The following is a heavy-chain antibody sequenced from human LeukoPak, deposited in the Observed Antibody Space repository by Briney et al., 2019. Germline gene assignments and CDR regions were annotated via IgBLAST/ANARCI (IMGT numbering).Heavy chain of an antibody. V-gene: IGHV4-59*11. CDR1: GDSFSSHY. CDR3: ARDLVTVTKGFDI. CDR2: ISYIGTT. J-gene: IGHJ3*02. Sequence: PSETLSLTCAVSGDSFSSHYWTWIRQPPGRGLEWIGYISYIGTTNYNPSLKSRVTISIDTSKNQFSLKLSSVTTADTAVYYCARDLVTVTKGFDIWGLGTMVSVSP. D-gene: IGHD4-17*01.